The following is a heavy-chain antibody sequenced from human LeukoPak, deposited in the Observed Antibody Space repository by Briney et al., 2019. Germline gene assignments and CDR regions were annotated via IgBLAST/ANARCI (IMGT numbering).Heavy chain of an antibody. CDR3: AKDSDILTGYFDY. V-gene: IGHV3-23*01. CDR2: ISGSGGST. J-gene: IGHJ4*02. CDR1: GFTFSSYS. D-gene: IGHD3-9*01. Sequence: PGGSLRLSCAASGFTFSSYSMNWVRQAPGKGLEWVSVISGSGGSTFYADSVKGRFTISRDKSKNTLYLQMNSLRAEDTAVYYCAKDSDILTGYFDYWGQGTLVTVSS.